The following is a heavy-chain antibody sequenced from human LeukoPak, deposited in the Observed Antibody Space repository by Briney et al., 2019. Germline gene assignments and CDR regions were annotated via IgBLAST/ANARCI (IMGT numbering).Heavy chain of an antibody. CDR1: GFTFSSYE. Sequence: GGSLRLSCAASGFTFSSYEMNWVRQAPGKGLEWVSYISSSGSTIYYADSVKGRFTISRDNAKNSLYLQMNSLRAEDTAVYYCARDAQGYCSGGSCYFFDYWGQGTLVTVSS. CDR2: ISSSGSTI. D-gene: IGHD2-15*01. CDR3: ARDAQGYCSGGSCYFFDY. V-gene: IGHV3-48*03. J-gene: IGHJ4*02.